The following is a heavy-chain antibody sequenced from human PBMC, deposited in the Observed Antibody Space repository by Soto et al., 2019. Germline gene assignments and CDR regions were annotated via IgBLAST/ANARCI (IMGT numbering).Heavy chain of an antibody. J-gene: IGHJ6*02. D-gene: IGHD2-15*01. CDR3: ARDSTPLDV. CDR1: GFTFTNHW. V-gene: IGHV3-48*01. CDR2: ISSSSSTI. Sequence: GGSLRLSCAASGFTFTNHWMSWVRQAPGKGLEWVSYISSSSSTIYYADSVKGRFTISRDNAKNSLYLQMNSLRAEDTAVYYCARDSTPLDVWGQGTTVTVSS.